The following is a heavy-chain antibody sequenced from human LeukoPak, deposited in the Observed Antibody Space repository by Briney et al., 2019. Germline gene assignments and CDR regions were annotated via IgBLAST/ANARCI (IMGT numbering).Heavy chain of an antibody. CDR2: IYYSGDT. CDR1: GSSISNYY. D-gene: IGHD6-19*01. Sequence: SETLSLTCTVSGSSISNYYWSWIRQPPGKGPEWIGHIYYSGDTNYNPSLKSRVSISVDTSKNQFSLKLSSVTAADTALYYCARTVHYSTGWSPTYYFDYWGQGTLVTVSS. J-gene: IGHJ4*02. CDR3: ARTVHYSTGWSPTYYFDY. V-gene: IGHV4-59*01.